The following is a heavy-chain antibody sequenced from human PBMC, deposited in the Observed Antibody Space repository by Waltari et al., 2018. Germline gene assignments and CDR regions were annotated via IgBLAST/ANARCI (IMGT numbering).Heavy chain of an antibody. V-gene: IGHV3-23*01. D-gene: IGHD3-10*01. Sequence: EVQLLESGGGLVQPGGSLRLSCAASGFTFSSYAMSWVRQAPGKGLEWVSAISGSGGSTYYADSVKGRFTISRDNAKNTLYLQMNSLRAEDTAVYYCAKDLVGFREPAGFDPWGQGTLVTVSS. J-gene: IGHJ5*02. CDR2: ISGSGGST. CDR3: AKDLVGFREPAGFDP. CDR1: GFTFSSYA.